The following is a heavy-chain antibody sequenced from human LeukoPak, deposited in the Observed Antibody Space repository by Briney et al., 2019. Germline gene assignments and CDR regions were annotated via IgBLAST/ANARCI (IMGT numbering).Heavy chain of an antibody. Sequence: PSETLSPTCTVSGGSISSYYWSWIRQPPGKGLEWIGYIYYSGSTNYNPSLKSRVTISVDTSKNQSSLKLSSVTAADTAVYYCARHMDYYDSSGFYFDIWGQGTMVTVSS. CDR1: GGSISSYY. CDR3: ARHMDYYDSSGFYFDI. J-gene: IGHJ3*02. CDR2: IYYSGST. V-gene: IGHV4-59*08. D-gene: IGHD3-22*01.